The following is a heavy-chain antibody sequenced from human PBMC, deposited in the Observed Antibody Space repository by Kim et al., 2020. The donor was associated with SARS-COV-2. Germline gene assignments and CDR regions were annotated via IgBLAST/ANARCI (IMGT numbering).Heavy chain of an antibody. CDR3: ARGRGLLWFGQPFDY. CDR1: GGSFSGYY. D-gene: IGHD3-10*01. Sequence: SETLSLTCAVYGGSFSGYYWSWIRQPPGKGLEWIGEINHSGSTNYNPSLKSRVTISVDTSKNQFSLKLSSVTAADTAVYYCARGRGLLWFGQPFDYWGQG. V-gene: IGHV4-34*01. J-gene: IGHJ4*02. CDR2: INHSGST.